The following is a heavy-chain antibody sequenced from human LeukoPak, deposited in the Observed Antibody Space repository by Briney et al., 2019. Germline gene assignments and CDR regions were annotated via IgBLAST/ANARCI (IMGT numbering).Heavy chain of an antibody. CDR1: GYTFTSYG. D-gene: IGHD2-2*01. V-gene: IGHV1-18*04. CDR3: ARVSIVVVPAAAAGNAFDI. CDR2: ISAYNGNT. J-gene: IGHJ3*02. Sequence: GASVKVSCKASGYTFTSYGISWVRQAPGQGLEWMGWISAYNGNTNYAQKLQGRVTTTTDTSTSTAYMELRSLRSDDTAVYYCARVSIVVVPAAAAGNAFDIWGQGTMVTVSS.